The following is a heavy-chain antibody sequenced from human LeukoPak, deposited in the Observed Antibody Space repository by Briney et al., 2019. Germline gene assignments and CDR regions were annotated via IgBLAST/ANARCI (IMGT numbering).Heavy chain of an antibody. CDR2: TSSKVRKYAT. V-gene: IGHV3-72*01. Sequence: GGSLRLSCVGSGFTLRDYLMDWVRQAPGMGLEWVGRTSSKVRKYATEYAASVKGRFTISRDESENSVFLHVSSLTVEDTAMYYCARDGAEGDDSAFDVWGQGTMVTVSS. D-gene: IGHD3-22*01. CDR1: GFTLRDYL. CDR3: ARDGAEGDDSAFDV. J-gene: IGHJ3*01.